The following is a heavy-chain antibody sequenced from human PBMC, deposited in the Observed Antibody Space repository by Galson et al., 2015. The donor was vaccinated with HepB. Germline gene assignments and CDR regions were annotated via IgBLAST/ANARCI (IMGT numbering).Heavy chain of an antibody. CDR2: ISYDGSNK. D-gene: IGHD5-18*01. CDR3: AKDKWSGYGPFDY. J-gene: IGHJ4*02. V-gene: IGHV3-30*18. CDR1: GFTFSSYG. Sequence: SLRLSCAASGFTFSSYGMHWVRQAPGKGLEWVAVISYDGSNKYYADSVKGRFTISRDNSKNTLYLQMNSLRAEDTAVYYCAKDKWSGYGPFDYWGQGTLVTVSS.